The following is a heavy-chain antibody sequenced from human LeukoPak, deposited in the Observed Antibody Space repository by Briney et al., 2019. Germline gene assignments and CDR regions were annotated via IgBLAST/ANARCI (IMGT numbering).Heavy chain of an antibody. CDR2: IRDDGSSK. Sequence: PGGSLRLSCVVSGFTFSSYGLHWVRQTPGKGLEWVAFIRDDGSSKYYADSVKGRFTISRDNSKNTLYLQMNSLRAEDTAVYYCAKFLPTHIVVANYYFDYWGQGTLVTVSS. V-gene: IGHV3-30*02. D-gene: IGHD2-21*01. CDR1: GFTFSSYG. J-gene: IGHJ4*02. CDR3: AKFLPTHIVVANYYFDY.